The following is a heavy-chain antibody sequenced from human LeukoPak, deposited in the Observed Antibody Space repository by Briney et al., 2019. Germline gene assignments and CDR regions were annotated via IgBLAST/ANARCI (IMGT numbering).Heavy chain of an antibody. D-gene: IGHD4-17*01. V-gene: IGHV3-64*01. CDR3: ARDPYGDSRGYYYYMDV. CDR2: ISSNGGGT. J-gene: IGHJ6*03. Sequence: GGSLRLSCAASGFTLISYAMHWVRQAPGKGLEYVAAISSNGGGTYYANSVKGRFTISRDNSKNTLYLQMGSLRAEDMAVYYCARDPYGDSRGYYYYMDVWGKGTMVTVSS. CDR1: GFTLISYA.